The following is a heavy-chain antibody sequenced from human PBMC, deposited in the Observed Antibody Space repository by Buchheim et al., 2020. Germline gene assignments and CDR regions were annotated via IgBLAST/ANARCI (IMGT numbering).Heavy chain of an antibody. CDR3: TTLMKSARLSSDY. V-gene: IGHV3-15*01. Sequence: EVQLVESGGDLVKPGESLRLSCEASEFTFTNAWMSWIRQAPGKGLEWVGRIRSSTDGGTTDYAVPVKGRFTISRDDSENTLYLQMNSLKTEDTAVYYCTTLMKSARLSSDYWGQGTL. CDR2: IRSSTDGGTT. CDR1: EFTFTNAW. J-gene: IGHJ4*02. D-gene: IGHD6-6*01.